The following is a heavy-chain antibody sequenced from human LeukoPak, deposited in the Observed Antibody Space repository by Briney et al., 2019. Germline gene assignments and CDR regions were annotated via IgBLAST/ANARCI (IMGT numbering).Heavy chain of an antibody. CDR3: ARGGFGAKGLFDY. D-gene: IGHD3-3*01. V-gene: IGHV4-61*02. CDR1: GGSISSGSYY. CDR2: IYTGGST. Sequence: SQTLSLTCTVSGGSISSGSYYWSWIRQPAGKGLEWIGRIYTGGSTNYNPSLKSRVTISVDTSKNQFSLKLSSVTAADTAVYYCARGGFGAKGLFDYWGQGTLVTVSS. J-gene: IGHJ4*02.